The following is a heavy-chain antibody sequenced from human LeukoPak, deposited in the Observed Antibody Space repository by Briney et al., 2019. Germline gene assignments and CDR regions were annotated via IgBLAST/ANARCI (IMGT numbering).Heavy chain of an antibody. Sequence: SSETLSLTCAVSGYSISSGYYWGWIRQPPGKGLEWIGSIYHSGSTYYNPPLKSRVTISVDTSKKQFSLKLSSVTAADTAVYYCAAAVAGKLDYWGQGTLVTVSS. CDR3: AAAVAGKLDY. CDR2: IYHSGST. V-gene: IGHV4-38-2*01. CDR1: GYSISSGYY. J-gene: IGHJ4*02. D-gene: IGHD6-19*01.